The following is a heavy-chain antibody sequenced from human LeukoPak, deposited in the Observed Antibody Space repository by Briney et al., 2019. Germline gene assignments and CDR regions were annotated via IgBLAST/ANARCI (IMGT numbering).Heavy chain of an antibody. CDR2: ISSSSSYI. J-gene: IGHJ4*02. CDR1: GFTFSSYS. CDR3: ARDSKYSSSSGLHDY. Sequence: PGGSLRLSCAASGFTFSSYSMNWVRQAPGKGLEWVSSISSSSSYIYYADSVKGRFTISRDNAKDSLYLQMNSLRAEDTAVYYCARDSKYSSSSGLHDYWGQGTLVTVSS. V-gene: IGHV3-21*01. D-gene: IGHD6-6*01.